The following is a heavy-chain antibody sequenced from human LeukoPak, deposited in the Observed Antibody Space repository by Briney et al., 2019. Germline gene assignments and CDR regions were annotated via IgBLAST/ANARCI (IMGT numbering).Heavy chain of an antibody. CDR2: IYYTGNT. V-gene: IGHV4-39*01. J-gene: IGHJ4*02. CDR1: GDSITGYY. D-gene: IGHD3-22*01. CDR3: ARSMFYYDRSGYYYAANFDY. Sequence: SETLSLTCSVSGDSITGYYWGLIRQPPGKGLEWIGNIYYTGNTYYNPSLKSRVTISVDTSKNQFSLKLTSVTAADTAMYFCARSMFYYDRSGYYYAANFDYWGQGTLVTVSS.